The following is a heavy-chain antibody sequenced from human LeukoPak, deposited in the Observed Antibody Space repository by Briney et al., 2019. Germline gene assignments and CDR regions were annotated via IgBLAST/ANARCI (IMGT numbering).Heavy chain of an antibody. CDR3: ARDPGSSRGYSYGYYYSPPLT. V-gene: IGHV1-46*01. CDR1: GYTFTSYY. D-gene: IGHD5-18*01. Sequence: GSVKVSCKASGYTFTSYYMHWVRQAPGQGLEWMGIINPSGGSTSYAQKFQGRVTMTRDMSTSTVYMELSSLRSEDTAVYYCARDPGSSRGYSYGYYYSPPLTWGQGTLVTVSS. J-gene: IGHJ5*02. CDR2: INPSGGST.